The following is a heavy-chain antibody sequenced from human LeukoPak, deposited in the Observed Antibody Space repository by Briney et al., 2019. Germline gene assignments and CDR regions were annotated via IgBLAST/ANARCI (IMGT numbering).Heavy chain of an antibody. J-gene: IGHJ6*02. CDR2: INTNTGNP. Sequence: GSVKVSCKASGYTFTRYVMNWVRQAPGQGLEWMGWINTNTGNPTYAQGFTGRFVFSLDTSVSTAYLQISSLKAEDTAVYYCARIRVDIVATIRYYYGMDVWGQGTTVTVSS. CDR3: ARIRVDIVATIRYYYGMDV. CDR1: GYTFTRYV. D-gene: IGHD5-12*01. V-gene: IGHV7-4-1*02.